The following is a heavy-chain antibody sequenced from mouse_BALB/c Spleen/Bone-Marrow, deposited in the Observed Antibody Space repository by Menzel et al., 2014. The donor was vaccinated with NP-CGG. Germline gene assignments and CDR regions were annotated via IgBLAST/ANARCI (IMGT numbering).Heavy chain of an antibody. V-gene: IGHV1-4*02. J-gene: IGHJ3*01. CDR1: GYTFTSYT. CDR2: INPSSGYT. Sequence: QVTLKESAAELARPGASVKMSCKASGYTFTSYTMHWVKQRPGQGLEWIGYINPSSGYTEYNQKFKDKTTLTADKSSSTAYMQLSSLTSEDSAVYYCAYWDLAYWGQGTLVTVFA. D-gene: IGHD4-1*01. CDR3: AYWDLAY.